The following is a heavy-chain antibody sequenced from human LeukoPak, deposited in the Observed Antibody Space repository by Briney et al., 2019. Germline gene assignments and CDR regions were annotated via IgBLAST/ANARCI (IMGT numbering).Heavy chain of an antibody. CDR3: AKSAYCGGDCYGRFDY. J-gene: IGHJ4*02. Sequence: GGSLRLSCAASGFTFDDYGMSWVRQAPGKGLEWVSGINWNGGSTGYADSVKGRFTISRDNSKNTLYLQMNSLRAEDTAVYYCAKSAYCGGDCYGRFDYWGQGTLVTVSS. CDR2: INWNGGST. CDR1: GFTFDDYG. V-gene: IGHV3-20*04. D-gene: IGHD2-21*02.